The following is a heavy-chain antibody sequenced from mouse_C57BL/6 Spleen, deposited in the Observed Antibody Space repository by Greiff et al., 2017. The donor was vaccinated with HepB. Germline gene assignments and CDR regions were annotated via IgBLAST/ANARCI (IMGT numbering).Heavy chain of an antibody. V-gene: IGHV5-17*01. D-gene: IGHD1-1*01. CDR3: ARDRYYYGSSLFDY. CDR1: GFTFSDYG. CDR2: ISSGSSTI. J-gene: IGHJ2*01. Sequence: EVQRVESGGGLVKPGGSLKLSCAASGFTFSDYGMHWVRQAPEKGLEWVAYISSGSSTIYYADTVKGRFTISRNNAKNTLFLQMTSLRSEDTAMYYCARDRYYYGSSLFDYWGQGTTLTVSS.